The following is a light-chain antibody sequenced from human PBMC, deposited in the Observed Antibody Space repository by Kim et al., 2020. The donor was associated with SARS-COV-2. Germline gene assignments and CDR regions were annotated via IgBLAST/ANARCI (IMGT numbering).Light chain of an antibody. CDR2: LGS. CDR3: MQAQQTPFS. CDR1: QSVLNRNGHTY. V-gene: IGKV2-28*01. Sequence: EPASISCRSNQSVLNRNGHTYLDSYLQKPGQSPQLLIYLGSNRASGITDRFSGSGSETDFTLKISRVEAEDVGVYYCMQAQQTPFSFGPGTKLEI. J-gene: IGKJ2*01.